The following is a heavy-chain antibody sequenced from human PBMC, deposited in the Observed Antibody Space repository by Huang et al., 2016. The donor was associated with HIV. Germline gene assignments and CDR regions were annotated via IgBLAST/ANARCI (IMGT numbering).Heavy chain of an antibody. Sequence: QVQLQQWGAGLLKPSETLSLTCAVYGGSFSAYDWSWIRQPPGKGLEWIGEINHSGSTNYNPSLKSRVTISVDTSKNQFSLKLTSVTAADTAVYYCASKPTYDSSGYSAVDFWGQGTRVTVSS. D-gene: IGHD3-22*01. CDR2: INHSGST. CDR1: GGSFSAYD. V-gene: IGHV4-34*01. J-gene: IGHJ4*02. CDR3: ASKPTYDSSGYSAVDF.